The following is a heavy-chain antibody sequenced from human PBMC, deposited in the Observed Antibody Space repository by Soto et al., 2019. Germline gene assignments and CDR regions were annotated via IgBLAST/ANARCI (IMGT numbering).Heavy chain of an antibody. CDR3: ARDHPSIYSRPYYYGKAV. V-gene: IGHV1-18*01. CDR1: GYTFTSYG. Sequence: ASVKVSCKASGYTFTSYGISWVRQAPGQGLEWMGWISAYNGNTNYAQKLQGRVTMTTDTSTSTAYMELRSLRSDDTAVYYCARDHPSIYSRPYYYGKAVWGQGTTVTASS. J-gene: IGHJ6*02. D-gene: IGHD2-2*02. CDR2: ISAYNGNT.